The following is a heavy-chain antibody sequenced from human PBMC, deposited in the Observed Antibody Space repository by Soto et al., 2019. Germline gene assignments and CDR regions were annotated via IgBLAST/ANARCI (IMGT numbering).Heavy chain of an antibody. Sequence: QVQLVESGGGVVQPGGSLRLSCAGSGFTFSSYGIHWVRQAPGKGLEWVAVISYNGSNIYYADSVKGRFTISRDNSKNTLYLQMHSLRDEDTAVYYCARDLGGGTFDYWGQGTLVIVSS. V-gene: IGHV3-30*03. D-gene: IGHD2-15*01. CDR1: GFTFSSYG. CDR3: ARDLGGGTFDY. J-gene: IGHJ4*02. CDR2: ISYNGSNI.